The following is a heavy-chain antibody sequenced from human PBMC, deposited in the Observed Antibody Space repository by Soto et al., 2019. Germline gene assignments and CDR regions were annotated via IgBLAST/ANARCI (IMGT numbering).Heavy chain of an antibody. CDR3: ARDFDGGYGYGPFEY. Sequence: GGSLRLSCAASGFTFSSYSMNWVRQAPGKGLEWVSYISSSSSTIYYADSVKGRFTISRDNAKNSVYLQMNSLRAEDTAVYYCARDFDGGYGYGPFEYWGQGTLVTVSS. CDR2: ISSSSSTI. J-gene: IGHJ4*02. D-gene: IGHD5-18*01. V-gene: IGHV3-48*04. CDR1: GFTFSSYS.